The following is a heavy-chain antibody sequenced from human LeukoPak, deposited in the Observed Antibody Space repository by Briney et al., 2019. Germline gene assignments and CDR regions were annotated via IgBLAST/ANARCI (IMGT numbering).Heavy chain of an antibody. CDR3: ARWEPVGYLTWYFDY. J-gene: IGHJ4*02. D-gene: IGHD1-26*01. V-gene: IGHV3-7*01. Sequence: GGSLRLSCAASGFTFSSYWMSWVRQAPGKGLEWVANIKQDGSEKYYVDSVKGRFTISRDNAKNSLYLQMNSLRAEDTAVYYCARWEPVGYLTWYFDYWGQGTLVTVSS. CDR1: GFTFSSYW. CDR2: IKQDGSEK.